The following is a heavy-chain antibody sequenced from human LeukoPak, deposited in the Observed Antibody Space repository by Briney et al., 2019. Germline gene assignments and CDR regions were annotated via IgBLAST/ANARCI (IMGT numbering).Heavy chain of an antibody. CDR3: ATPYSGSYYGVESDYYYGMDV. J-gene: IGHJ6*02. D-gene: IGHD1-26*01. CDR1: GYTLTELS. CDR2: FDPEDGET. V-gene: IGHV1-24*01. Sequence: ASVKVSCKVSGYTLTELSMHWVRQAPGKGLEWMGGFDPEDGETIYAQKFQGRVTMTEDTSTDTAYMELSSLRPEDTAAYYCATPYSGSYYGVESDYYYGMDVWGQGTTVTVSS.